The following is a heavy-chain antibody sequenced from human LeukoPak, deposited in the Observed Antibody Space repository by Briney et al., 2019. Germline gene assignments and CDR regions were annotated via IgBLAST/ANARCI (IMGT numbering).Heavy chain of an antibody. J-gene: IGHJ4*02. CDR2: ISGNGGST. Sequence: GGSLRLSCAASGFTFSDYAIHWVRQCPGKGLEYVSTISGNGGSTFYANSVKGRFTISRDNSKNTLYLQMGSLRAEDTALYSCAKDIRRGENYGYDQFAYWGQGTLVTVSS. CDR3: AKDIRRGENYGYDQFAY. D-gene: IGHD5-18*01. V-gene: IGHV3-64*01. CDR1: GFTFSDYA.